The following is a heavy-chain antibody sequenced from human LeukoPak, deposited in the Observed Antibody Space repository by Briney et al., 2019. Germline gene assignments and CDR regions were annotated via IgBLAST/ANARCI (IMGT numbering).Heavy chain of an antibody. V-gene: IGHV3-23*01. CDR1: GFTFSNHA. J-gene: IGHJ4*02. CDR3: ANLDSYYYGSSSPFDY. Sequence: PGGSLRLSCAASGFTFSNHAMNWVRQAPGKGLEWVSGISGSATDSYYADSVKGRFTISRDNSKNTLYLQMNSLRAEDTALYYCANLDSYYYGSSSPFDYWGQGTLVTVSS. D-gene: IGHD3-10*01. CDR2: ISGSATDS.